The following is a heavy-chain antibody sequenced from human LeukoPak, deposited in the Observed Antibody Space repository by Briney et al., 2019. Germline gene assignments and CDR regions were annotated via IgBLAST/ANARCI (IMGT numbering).Heavy chain of an antibody. D-gene: IGHD5-18*01. Sequence: GGSLRLSCAASGFTFSSYSMNWVRQAPGKGLEWVSAISGSGGSTYYADSVKGRFTISRDNSKNTLYLQMNSLRAEDTAVYYCAKDSQWIQLWLSSPDYFDYWGQGTLVTVSS. CDR3: AKDSQWIQLWLSSPDYFDY. CDR2: ISGSGGST. CDR1: GFTFSSYS. V-gene: IGHV3-23*01. J-gene: IGHJ4*02.